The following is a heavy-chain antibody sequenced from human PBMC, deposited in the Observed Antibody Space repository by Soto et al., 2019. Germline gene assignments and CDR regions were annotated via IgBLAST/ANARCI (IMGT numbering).Heavy chain of an antibody. Sequence: GGSLRLSCAASGFTFSSYSMNWVRQAPGKGLEWVSYISSSSSTIYYADSVKGRFTISRDNAKNSLYLQMNSLRDEDTAVYYCARDCPGPNTLVWGIAAHASCRYGMDVWGQGTTVTVSS. CDR2: ISSSSSTI. V-gene: IGHV3-48*02. CDR3: ARDCPGPNTLVWGIAAHASCRYGMDV. D-gene: IGHD6-13*01. J-gene: IGHJ6*02. CDR1: GFTFSSYS.